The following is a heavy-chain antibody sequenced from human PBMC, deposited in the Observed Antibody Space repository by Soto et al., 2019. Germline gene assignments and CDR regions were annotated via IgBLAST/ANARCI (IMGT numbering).Heavy chain of an antibody. CDR2: IYYSGST. CDR1: GGSISSSSYY. D-gene: IGHD2-15*01. J-gene: IGHJ5*02. Sequence: SETLSLTCTVSGGSISSSSYYWGWIRQPPGKGQEWIGSIYYSGSTYYNPSLKSRVTISVDTSKNQFSLKLSSVTAADTAVYYCARRVVVAATGNWFDPWGQGTLVTVSS. V-gene: IGHV4-39*01. CDR3: ARRVVVAATGNWFDP.